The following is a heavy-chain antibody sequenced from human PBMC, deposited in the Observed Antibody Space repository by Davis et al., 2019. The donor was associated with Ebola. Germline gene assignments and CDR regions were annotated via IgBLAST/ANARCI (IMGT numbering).Heavy chain of an antibody. Sequence: GESLKISCKGSGYTFATYWIGWVRQMPGKGLEWMGIIYPGDSDTRYSPSFQGQVTISADKSISTAYLQWSSLKASDTAMYYCARPSSGWSAPFDYWGQGTLVTVSS. CDR3: ARPSSGWSAPFDY. CDR1: GYTFATYW. CDR2: IYPGDSDT. D-gene: IGHD6-19*01. J-gene: IGHJ4*02. V-gene: IGHV5-51*01.